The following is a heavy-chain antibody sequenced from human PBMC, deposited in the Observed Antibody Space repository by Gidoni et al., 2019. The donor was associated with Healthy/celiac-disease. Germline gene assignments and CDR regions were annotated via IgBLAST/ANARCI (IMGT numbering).Heavy chain of an antibody. V-gene: IGHV3-15*07. J-gene: IGHJ4*02. CDR2: IKSKTDGGTT. D-gene: IGHD4-4*01. CDR1: GFTFSNAW. Sequence: EVQLVESGGGLVKPGGSLRLSCAASGFTFSNAWMNWVRQAPGKGLELVGRIKSKTDGGTTDYAAPVKGRFTISRDDSKNTLYLQMNSLKTEDTAVYYCTTDPAGPVTRPRGPPDYWGQGTLVTVSS. CDR3: TTDPAGPVTRPRGPPDY.